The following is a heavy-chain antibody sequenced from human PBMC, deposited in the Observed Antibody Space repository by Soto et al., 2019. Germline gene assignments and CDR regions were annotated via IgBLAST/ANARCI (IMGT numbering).Heavy chain of an antibody. Sequence: EVHLVESGGGLVQPGGSLRLSCAGSGFTFSSYWMSWVRQAPGKRLEWVANIKQDGSEKYYVDSVRGRFTASRDNAQNSQYLQMNTLRAEDTAVYYCARGHDFSFDYWGQGILVTVSS. D-gene: IGHD1-1*01. CDR1: GFTFSSYW. CDR2: IKQDGSEK. J-gene: IGHJ4*02. V-gene: IGHV3-7*01. CDR3: ARGHDFSFDY.